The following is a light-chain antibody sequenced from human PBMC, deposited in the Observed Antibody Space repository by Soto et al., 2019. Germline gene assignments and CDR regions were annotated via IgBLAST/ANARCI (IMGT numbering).Light chain of an antibody. J-gene: IGLJ2*01. CDR3: AAWDDSLNGHVV. CDR1: SSNIGRNT. CDR2: GNN. Sequence: QSVLTQPHSASGTPGQRVTISCSGSSSNIGRNTVNWYQQFPGTAPKVLIYGNNQRPSGVPDRFSGSKSGTSASLAISGLQSEDEADYYCAAWDDSLNGHVVFGGGTKLTVL. V-gene: IGLV1-44*01.